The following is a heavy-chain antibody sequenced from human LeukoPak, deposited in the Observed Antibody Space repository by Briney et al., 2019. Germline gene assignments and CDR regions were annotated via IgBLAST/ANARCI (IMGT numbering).Heavy chain of an antibody. CDR1: GFTFSSYA. Sequence: TGGSLRLSCAASGFTFSSYAMYWVRQAPGKGLEWVAVISYDGSNKYYADSVKGRFTISRDNSKNTLHLQMNSLRAEDTAVYYCAKDGDYGSGTNWFDPWGQGTLVTVSS. CDR2: ISYDGSNK. CDR3: AKDGDYGSGTNWFDP. V-gene: IGHV3-30-3*01. D-gene: IGHD3-10*01. J-gene: IGHJ5*02.